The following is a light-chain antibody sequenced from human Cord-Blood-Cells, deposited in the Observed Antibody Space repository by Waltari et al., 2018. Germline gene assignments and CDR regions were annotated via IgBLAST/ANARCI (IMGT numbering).Light chain of an antibody. Sequence: QSALTQPRSVSGSTGQSVTISCTGTSSDVGGYNYASWYQQHPGKAPKLMIDDDSKRPPWFPARVSGHKSGNTAYLTISGLQAEDEADDYSCSYAGSDAYVFGTVTKVTVL. CDR3: CSYAGSDAYV. V-gene: IGLV2-11*01. CDR1: SSDVGGYNY. J-gene: IGLJ1*01. CDR2: DDS.